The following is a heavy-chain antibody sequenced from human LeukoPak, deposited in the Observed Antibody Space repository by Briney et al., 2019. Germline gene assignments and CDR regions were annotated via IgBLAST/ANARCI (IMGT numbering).Heavy chain of an antibody. CDR2: ISDSGGDT. D-gene: IGHD6-13*01. Sequence: GGSLRLSCAVSGFTFNNYAMSWVRQAPGEGLEWVSAISDSGGDTYFADSVKGRFTISRDNFKNTLYMQINSLRAEDTATYYCAKRIQYSSCSAYFDYWGQGTVVTVSS. CDR3: AKRIQYSSCSAYFDY. J-gene: IGHJ4*02. V-gene: IGHV3-23*01. CDR1: GFTFNNYA.